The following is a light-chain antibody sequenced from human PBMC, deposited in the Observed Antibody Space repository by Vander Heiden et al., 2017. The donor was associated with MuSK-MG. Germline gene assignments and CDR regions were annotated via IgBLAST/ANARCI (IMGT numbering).Light chain of an antibody. Sequence: QSALTQPASVSGSPGQSITISCTGTSSDVGGYNYVSWYQQHPGKAPKLMIYEVSNRPSGVSNRFSGSKSGNTASLTISGLQAEDEADYDCSSYTSSSTTCGLGTGTKV. V-gene: IGLV2-14*01. J-gene: IGLJ1*01. CDR2: EVS. CDR1: SSDVGGYNY. CDR3: SSYTSSSTTCG.